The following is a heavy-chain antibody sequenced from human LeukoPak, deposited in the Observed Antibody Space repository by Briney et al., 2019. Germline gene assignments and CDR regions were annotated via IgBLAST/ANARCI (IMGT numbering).Heavy chain of an antibody. V-gene: IGHV1-18*01. D-gene: IGHD3-22*01. CDR1: GYTFTSYG. CDR3: ATDQPYYYDSSGYSFDY. CDR2: ISAYNGNT. J-gene: IGHJ4*02. Sequence: ASVRVSCKASGYTFTSYGISWVRRAPGQGLEWMGWISAYNGNTNYAQKLQGRVTMTTDTSTSTAYMELRSLRSDDTAVYYCATDQPYYYDSSGYSFDYWGQGTLVTVSS.